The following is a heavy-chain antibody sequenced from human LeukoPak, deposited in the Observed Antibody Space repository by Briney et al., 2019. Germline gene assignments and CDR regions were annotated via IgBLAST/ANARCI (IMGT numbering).Heavy chain of an antibody. Sequence: SETLSLTCTVSGYSISNGYYWGWIRQPPGKGLEWIGSIYHSGSTYYNPSLKSRITISVDTSKNQFSLKLSSVTATDTAVYYCAKALGSYSDWDYWGQGTLVTVSS. J-gene: IGHJ4*02. CDR2: IYHSGST. CDR3: AKALGSYSDWDY. V-gene: IGHV4-38-2*02. CDR1: GYSISNGYY. D-gene: IGHD1-26*01.